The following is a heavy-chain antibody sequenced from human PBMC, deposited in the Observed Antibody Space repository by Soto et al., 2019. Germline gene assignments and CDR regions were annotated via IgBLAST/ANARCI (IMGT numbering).Heavy chain of an antibody. CDR2: ISSDGSST. D-gene: IGHD1-1*01. CDR1: GFTFSGSW. CDR3: ATAGTGTFTY. V-gene: IGHV3-74*03. J-gene: IGHJ4*02. Sequence: EVQLVESGGGLVQPGGSLRLSFAASGFTFSGSWRHWVRQAPGKGLVWVSRISSDGSSTTYADSVKGRFTISRDNAKNMLYLQMNSLRAEDTAVYYCATAGTGTFTYWGQGTLATVSS.